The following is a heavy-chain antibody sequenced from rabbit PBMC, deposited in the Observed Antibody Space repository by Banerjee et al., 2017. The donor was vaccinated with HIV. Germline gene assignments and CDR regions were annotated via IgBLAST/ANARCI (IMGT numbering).Heavy chain of an antibody. CDR2: IYAGSSGST. CDR1: GFSFSSSYY. J-gene: IGHJ6*01. Sequence: QQQLEESGGGLVKPEGSLTLTCTASGFSFSSSYYMCWVRQAPGKGLEWIACIYAGSSGSTYYASWAKGRFTISKTSSTTVTLQMTSLTAADTATYFCARDLSYYYDMDLWGPGTLVTVS. CDR3: ARDLSYYYDMDL. V-gene: IGHV1S45*01.